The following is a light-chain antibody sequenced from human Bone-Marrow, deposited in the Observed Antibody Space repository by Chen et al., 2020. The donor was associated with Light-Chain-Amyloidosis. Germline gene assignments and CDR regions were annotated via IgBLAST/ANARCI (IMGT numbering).Light chain of an antibody. Sequence: QSALTHPAPVSGPPGQSITIACPGTSSDVGGYNYVSWYQQHPGKAPKLMIYDVSNRPSGVSNRFSGSTSGNTASLTISGLQAADEAAYYCSSYTRSSTRVFGGGTKLTVL. CDR1: SSDVGGYNY. V-gene: IGLV2-14*03. CDR2: DVS. CDR3: SSYTRSSTRV. J-gene: IGLJ3*02.